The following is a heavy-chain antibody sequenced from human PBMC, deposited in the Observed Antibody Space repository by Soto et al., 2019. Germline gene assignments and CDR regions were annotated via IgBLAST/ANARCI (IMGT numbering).Heavy chain of an antibody. Sequence: GESLKISCKGSGYSFTTYWISWFRQMPGKGREWMGRIDPSDSYTNYSPSFQGHVTISADKSISTAYLQWSSLKASDTAMYYCVRQRIGAALDAIDISGKATMVSVSS. CDR2: IDPSDSYT. CDR3: VRQRIGAALDAIDI. CDR1: GYSFTTYW. J-gene: IGHJ3*02. V-gene: IGHV5-10-1*01. D-gene: IGHD6-13*01.